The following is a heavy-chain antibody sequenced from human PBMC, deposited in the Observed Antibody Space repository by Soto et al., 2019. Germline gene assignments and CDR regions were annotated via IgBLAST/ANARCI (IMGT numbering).Heavy chain of an antibody. Sequence: SETLSLTCTVSGGSISSYYWSWIRQPPGKGLEWIGYIYYSGSTNYNASLKSRVTTSVDTYKNQFSLKLSSVTAADTDVYYCAGSVEVAAAMSSWFDPWGQGTLVTVSS. CDR3: AGSVEVAAAMSSWFDP. CDR1: GGSISSYY. D-gene: IGHD6-25*01. J-gene: IGHJ5*02. CDR2: IYYSGST. V-gene: IGHV4-59*01.